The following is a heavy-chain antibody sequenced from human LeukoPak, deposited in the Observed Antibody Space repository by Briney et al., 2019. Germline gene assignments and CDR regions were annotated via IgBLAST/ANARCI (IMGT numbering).Heavy chain of an antibody. D-gene: IGHD4-17*01. V-gene: IGHV3-21*01. Sequence: GGSLRLSCAASGFTFSSYSMNWVRQAPGKGLEWVSSISSSSSYIYCADSVKGRFTISRDNAQNSLYLQVNSLRAEDTAVYYCTRGSYGDYEYWGQGTLVTVSS. J-gene: IGHJ4*02. CDR2: ISSSSSYI. CDR3: TRGSYGDYEY. CDR1: GFTFSSYS.